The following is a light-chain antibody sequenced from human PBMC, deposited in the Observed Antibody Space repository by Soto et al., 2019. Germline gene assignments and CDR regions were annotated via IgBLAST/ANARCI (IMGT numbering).Light chain of an antibody. CDR2: ETR. CDR1: SSDVGNYNL. CDR3: CSYAGSITFT. V-gene: IGLV2-23*02. Sequence: QSALTQPASLSGSPGQSITISCTRTSSDVGNYNLVSWYQHHPGKAPRLIIFETRKRPSGVSDRFSGSKSGNTASLTISGLQAEDEATYYCCSYAGSITFTFGGGTKLTVL. J-gene: IGLJ2*01.